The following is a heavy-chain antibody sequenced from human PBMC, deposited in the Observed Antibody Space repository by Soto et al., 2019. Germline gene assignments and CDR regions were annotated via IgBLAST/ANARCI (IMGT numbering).Heavy chain of an antibody. CDR3: AKDDALWFGELKSWHYYYMDV. CDR2: ISYDGSNK. J-gene: IGHJ6*03. CDR1: GFTFSSYG. V-gene: IGHV3-30*18. Sequence: GGSLRLSCAASGFTFSSYGMHWVRQAPGKGLEWVAVISYDGSNKYYADSVKGRFTISRDNSKNTLYLQMNSLRAEDTAVYYCAKDDALWFGELKSWHYYYMDVWGKGTTVTVSS. D-gene: IGHD3-10*01.